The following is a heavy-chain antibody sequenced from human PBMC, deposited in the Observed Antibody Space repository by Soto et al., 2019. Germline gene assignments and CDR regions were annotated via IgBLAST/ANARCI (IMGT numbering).Heavy chain of an antibody. CDR1: GYTFTSYD. CDR3: AREIVAANDY. Sequence: QVQLVQSGAEVKKPGASVKVSCKASGYTFTSYDINWVRQATGQGLERMGWMNPNSGNTGYAQKFQGRVTLTRNTSISTGYMELCSLGYEETAVYYCAREIVAANDYWGHGALVTVSS. V-gene: IGHV1-8*01. CDR2: MNPNSGNT. J-gene: IGHJ4*01. D-gene: IGHD1-26*01.